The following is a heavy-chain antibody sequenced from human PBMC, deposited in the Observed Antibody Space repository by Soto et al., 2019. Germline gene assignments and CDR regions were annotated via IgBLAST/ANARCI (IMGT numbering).Heavy chain of an antibody. CDR1: GGTFSGYA. J-gene: IGHJ6*02. CDR3: ARDLIRYSGSYYYYYGMDV. Sequence: ASVKVSCKASGGTFSGYAISWVRQAPGQGLEWMGGIIPILGIANYAQKFQGRVTITADKSTSTAYMELSSLRSEDTAVYYCARDLIRYSGSYYYYYGMDVWGQGTTVIVSS. CDR2: IIPILGIA. D-gene: IGHD1-26*01. V-gene: IGHV1-69*10.